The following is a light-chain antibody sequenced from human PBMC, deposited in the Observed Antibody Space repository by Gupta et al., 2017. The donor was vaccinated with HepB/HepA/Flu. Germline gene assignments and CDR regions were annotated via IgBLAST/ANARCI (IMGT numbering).Light chain of an antibody. Sequence: DIQMTQSPSTLSAFVGDRVTVTCRASQGISNFLAWYQQKPEKAPKLLIYGASTLQSGVPSRFSGSGSGTDFTLTISSLQPEDVATYYCQKYNSAPWTFGQGTKVEIK. J-gene: IGKJ1*01. V-gene: IGKV1-27*01. CDR3: QKYNSAPWT. CDR1: QGISNF. CDR2: GAS.